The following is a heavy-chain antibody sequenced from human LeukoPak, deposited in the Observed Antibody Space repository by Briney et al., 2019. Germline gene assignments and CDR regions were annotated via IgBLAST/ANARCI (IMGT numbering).Heavy chain of an antibody. Sequence: GGSLRLSRAASGFTFSSYWMHWVREGPGKGLVWVSRINSDGSSTSYADSVKGRFTISRDNAKNTLYLQMNSLRAEDTAVYYCARAAYEDFDYWGQGTLVTVSS. V-gene: IGHV3-74*01. D-gene: IGHD5-12*01. CDR1: GFTFSSYW. CDR3: ARAAYEDFDY. CDR2: INSDGSST. J-gene: IGHJ4*02.